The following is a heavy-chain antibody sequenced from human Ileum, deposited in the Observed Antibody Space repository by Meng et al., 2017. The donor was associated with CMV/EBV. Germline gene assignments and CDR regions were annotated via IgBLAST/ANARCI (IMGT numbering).Heavy chain of an antibody. Sequence: GGPLRLSCITSGFTFGDYAMSWVRQAPGKGMEWVSFIRSKTYGGTTEYAASVKGRFSISRDDSKSIAYLQMNSLKTEDTAVYYCTRDLPPYYGMDVWGQGTTVTVSS. V-gene: IGHV3-49*04. CDR3: TRDLPPYYGMDV. D-gene: IGHD5/OR15-5a*01. CDR1: GFTFGDYA. CDR2: IRSKTYGGTT. J-gene: IGHJ6*02.